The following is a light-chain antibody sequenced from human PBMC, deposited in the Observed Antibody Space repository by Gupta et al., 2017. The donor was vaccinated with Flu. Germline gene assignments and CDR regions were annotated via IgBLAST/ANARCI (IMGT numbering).Light chain of an antibody. J-gene: IGLJ3*02. CDR1: TSGGGS. V-gene: IGLV3-21*02. CDR3: HLWDSFSGSDNWV. Sequence: ATIICGGSTSGGGSVYFYQHRPCQAPELVVYGDKERTIGRAEPFSGSTSAKTATLTIKRVEAGEEADDYCHLWDSFSGSDNWVFGGGTKLTVL. CDR2: GDK.